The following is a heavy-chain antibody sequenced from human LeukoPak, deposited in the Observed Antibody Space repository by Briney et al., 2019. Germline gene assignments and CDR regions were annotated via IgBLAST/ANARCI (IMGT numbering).Heavy chain of an antibody. J-gene: IGHJ4*02. D-gene: IGHD5/OR15-5a*01. CDR2: INPSGGGT. CDR3: ARLEPSLRESTFDY. CDR1: GGTFSNYA. V-gene: IGHV1-46*01. Sequence: GASVKVSCKASGGTFSNYAISWVRQAPGQGLEWMGIINPSGGGTTYAQKFQGRVTMTRDMSTSTVYMDLSSLRSEDTAVYYCARLEPSLRESTFDYWGQGTLVTVSS.